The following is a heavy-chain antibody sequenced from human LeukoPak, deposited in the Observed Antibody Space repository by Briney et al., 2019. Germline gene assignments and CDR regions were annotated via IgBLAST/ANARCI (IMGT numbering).Heavy chain of an antibody. D-gene: IGHD2/OR15-2a*01. CDR1: GFTFSSYS. J-gene: IGHJ5*02. Sequence: GGSLRLSCAASGFTFSSYSMNWVRQAPGKGLEWVSSISSTSRYIYYADSVKGRFTISRDNAKNSVYMQMNNLRAEDTAVYYCARQPESSGDFYVWFDPWGQGTLVTVSS. V-gene: IGHV3-21*01. CDR3: ARQPESSGDFYVWFDP. CDR2: ISSTSRYI.